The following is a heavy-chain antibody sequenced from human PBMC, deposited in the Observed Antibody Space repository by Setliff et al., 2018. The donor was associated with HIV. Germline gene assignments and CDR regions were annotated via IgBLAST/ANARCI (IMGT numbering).Heavy chain of an antibody. D-gene: IGHD3-22*01. J-gene: IGHJ4*02. CDR1: GGPFSGYY. CDR3: DANYYDSSGYNDY. Sequence: SETLSLTCAVYGGPFSGYYWSWIRQPPGKGLEWIGEINHSGSTNYNPSLKSRVTISIDTSKNQFSLKLNSVTAADTAVYYCDANYYDSSGYNDYWGQGTLVTVSS. V-gene: IGHV4-34*01. CDR2: INHSGST.